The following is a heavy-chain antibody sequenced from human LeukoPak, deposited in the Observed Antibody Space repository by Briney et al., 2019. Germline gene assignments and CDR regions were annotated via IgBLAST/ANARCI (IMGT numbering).Heavy chain of an antibody. V-gene: IGHV3-30*03. CDR2: KSYDGSNK. CDR3: ASELAYCGGDCYSAFDT. Sequence: GGSLRLSCAASGFTLSGYGMHWVRQAPGKGLEWVAGKSYDGSNKYSADSAKGRFTVSRDNSKNTLYLQMNSLRAEDTAVYYCASELAYCGGDCYSAFDTWGQGTMVTVSS. D-gene: IGHD2-21*02. J-gene: IGHJ3*02. CDR1: GFTLSGYG.